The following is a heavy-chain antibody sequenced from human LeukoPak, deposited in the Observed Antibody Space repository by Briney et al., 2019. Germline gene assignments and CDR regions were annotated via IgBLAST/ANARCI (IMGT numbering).Heavy chain of an antibody. V-gene: IGHV3-48*03. CDR3: AREGPGWAAAAGKPFNWFDP. CDR1: GFTFSSYE. D-gene: IGHD6-13*01. Sequence: GGSLRLSCAASGFTFSSYEMNWVRQAPGKGLEWVSYISSSGSTIYYADSVKGRFTISRDNAKNSLYLQMNSLRAEDTAVYYCAREGPGWAAAAGKPFNWFDPWGQGTLVTVPS. CDR2: ISSSGSTI. J-gene: IGHJ5*02.